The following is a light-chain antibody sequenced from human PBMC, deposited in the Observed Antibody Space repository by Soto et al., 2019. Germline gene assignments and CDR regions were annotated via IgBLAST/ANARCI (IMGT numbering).Light chain of an antibody. CDR3: QQYNDWPTWT. V-gene: IGKV3-15*01. J-gene: IGKJ1*01. Sequence: EVVMTQSPATLSVSPGDRATLSCRASQSVTSDLAWYQHKPGQAPRLLIYGASTRATGIPARFSGSGSGTEFTLTISSLQSEDFAVYYCQQYNDWPTWTFGQWTKVEIK. CDR2: GAS. CDR1: QSVTSD.